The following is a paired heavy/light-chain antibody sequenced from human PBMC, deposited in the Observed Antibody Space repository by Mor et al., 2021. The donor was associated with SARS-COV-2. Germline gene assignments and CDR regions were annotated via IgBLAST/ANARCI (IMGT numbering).Light chain of an antibody. Sequence: QSVLTQPPSASGTPGQRVTIACSGTTSNIGTYSVNWYQQFPGRAPKLFIYSNVQRSSGVPERFSGSKSGTSASLAISGLQSEDEADYYCATWDDSLNGWVFGGGTKVTVL. CDR2: SNV. CDR3: ATWDDSLNGWV. CDR1: TSNIGTYS. J-gene: IGLJ3*02. V-gene: IGLV1-44*01.
Heavy chain of an antibody. CDR2: ISGSGEST. CDR3: AKVYQVQGETYHYYYGMDV. CDR1: GITFTKYA. Sequence: EVLLLDSGGGLVQPGGSLRLSCEVSGITFTKYAMSWVRQAPGKGLEWVSTISGSGESTYYADSVKGRFTMSRDNSKRKVYLQMNGLRAEDTALYFCAKVYQVQGETYHYYYGMDVWGQGTSVTVSS. D-gene: IGHD1-1*01. V-gene: IGHV3-23*01. J-gene: IGHJ6*02.